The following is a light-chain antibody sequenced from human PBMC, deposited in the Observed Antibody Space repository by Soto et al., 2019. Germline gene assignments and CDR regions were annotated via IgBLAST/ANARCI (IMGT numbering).Light chain of an antibody. Sequence: EVVLTQSPATLSVSPGEIATLSFRASQSVSNFLAWYQQKPGQAPRLLIYDASNRATGIPARFSGSGFGTDFTLTISSLEPEDFAVYYCHQRNKWRTFGQGTKVDIK. CDR1: QSVSNF. V-gene: IGKV3-11*01. CDR3: HQRNKWRT. J-gene: IGKJ1*01. CDR2: DAS.